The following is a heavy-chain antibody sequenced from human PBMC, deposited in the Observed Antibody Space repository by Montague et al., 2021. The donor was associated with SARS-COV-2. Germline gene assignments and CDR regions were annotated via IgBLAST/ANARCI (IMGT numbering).Heavy chain of an antibody. CDR3: ARDPRGGSYFYYYGMDV. Sequence: SLRLSCATSGFTFSFYAMHWVRQAPGKGLEWVSLISTDDGSNKYYAASVEGRFTISRDNSKYTLYLEVNSLRPEDTAVYFCARDPRGGSYFYYYGMDVWGQGTTVTVSS. CDR2: ISTDDGSNK. CDR1: GFTFSFYA. V-gene: IGHV3-30*04. J-gene: IGHJ6*02. D-gene: IGHD5-12*01.